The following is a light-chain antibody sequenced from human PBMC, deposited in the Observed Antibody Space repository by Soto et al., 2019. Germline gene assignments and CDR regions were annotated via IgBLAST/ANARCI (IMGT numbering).Light chain of an antibody. J-gene: IGLJ2*01. V-gene: IGLV1-40*01. CDR3: QSYDNSLSGEVV. CDR1: SSNIGAGYD. Sequence: QSVLTQPPSVSGAPGQRVTISCTGSSSNIGAGYDVHWYQQLPGTAPRLLIYANSDRPSGVPDRFSGSKSGTSASLAITGRQAEDEADYYCQSYDNSLSGEVVFGGGTKLTVL. CDR2: ANS.